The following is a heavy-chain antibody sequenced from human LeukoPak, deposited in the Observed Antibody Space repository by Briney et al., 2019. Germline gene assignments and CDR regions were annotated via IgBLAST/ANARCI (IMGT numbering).Heavy chain of an antibody. CDR2: ISGSGAST. D-gene: IGHD1-26*01. CDR3: ARDPVEWEQLLDY. J-gene: IGHJ4*02. Sequence: GGSLRLSCAASGFIFGDYNMNWVRQAPGKGLEWISGISGSGASTYYADSVTGRFTISRDNSRNTLYLQMNSLRGDDTAVYYCARDPVEWEQLLDYWGQGTLVTVSS. V-gene: IGHV3-23*01. CDR1: GFIFGDYN.